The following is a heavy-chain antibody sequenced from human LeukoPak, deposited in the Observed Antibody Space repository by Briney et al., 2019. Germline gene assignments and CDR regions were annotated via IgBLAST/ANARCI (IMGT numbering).Heavy chain of an antibody. V-gene: IGHV3-7*03. D-gene: IGHD3-16*01. J-gene: IGHJ4*02. CDR1: GFTFSSYW. CDR3: ARAGGGVFDY. Sequence: GGSPRLSCVDSGFTFSSYWMSWVRQAPGKGLEWVSNIKQDRSEKYYVDSVKGRFTISRDNAKNSLYLQMNSLRAEDTAVYHCARAGGGVFDYWGQGTLVTVSS. CDR2: IKQDRSEK.